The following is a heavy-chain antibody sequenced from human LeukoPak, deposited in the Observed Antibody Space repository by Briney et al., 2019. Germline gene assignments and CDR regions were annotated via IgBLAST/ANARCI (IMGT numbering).Heavy chain of an antibody. Sequence: PSETLSLICGVYGGSVSDYSWSWIRQAPGKGLAFIGEINHSVNTNFNPSLKSRVTISVDTSKNQVSLRLSSVTAADTAVYYCARQGGSYYAIDDWGQGTLVTVSS. V-gene: IGHV4-34*01. CDR1: GGSVSDYS. D-gene: IGHD1-26*01. CDR2: INHSVNT. CDR3: ARQGGSYYAIDD. J-gene: IGHJ4*02.